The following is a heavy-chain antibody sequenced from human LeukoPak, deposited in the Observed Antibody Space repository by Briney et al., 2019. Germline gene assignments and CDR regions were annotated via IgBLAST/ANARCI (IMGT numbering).Heavy chain of an antibody. V-gene: IGHV1-8*01. CDR3: ARFDWNDVGNAY. CDR2: MNPNSGNT. CDR1: GYTFTSYD. Sequence: ASVKVSCKASGYTFTSYDITWVRHATGQGLEWMGCMNPNSGNTGYAQTFQGRVTITRNTSISTTSMELSSMSPRDPAVSYFARFDWNDVGNAYCGQGALVTVSS. J-gene: IGHJ4*02. D-gene: IGHD1-1*01.